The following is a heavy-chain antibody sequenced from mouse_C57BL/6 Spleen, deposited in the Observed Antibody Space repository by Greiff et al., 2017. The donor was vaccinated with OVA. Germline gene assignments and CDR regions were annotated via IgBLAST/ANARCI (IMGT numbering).Heavy chain of an antibody. CDR3: TTRYYGSPSY. J-gene: IGHJ3*01. Sequence: EVQLQQSGAELVRPGASVKLSCTASGFNIKDDYMHWVKQRPEQGLEWIGWIDPENGDTEYASKFQGKATITADTSSNTAYLQLSSLTSEDTAVYYCTTRYYGSPSYWGQGTLVTVSA. D-gene: IGHD1-1*01. V-gene: IGHV14-4*01. CDR2: IDPENGDT. CDR1: GFNIKDDY.